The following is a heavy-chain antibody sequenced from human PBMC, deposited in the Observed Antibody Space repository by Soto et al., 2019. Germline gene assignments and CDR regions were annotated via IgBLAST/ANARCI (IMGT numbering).Heavy chain of an antibody. J-gene: IGHJ5*02. CDR3: ARSPQGAGYHGYDWKWFGP. CDR1: GNNFSNFA. CDR2: IIPFSGTS. V-gene: IGHV1-69*13. Sequence: SVKVSCKASGNNFSNFAFSWLRQAPGQGLEWMGGIIPFSGTSKYAQKFQGRLTITADESTSTAYMELSSLRSEDTATYYCARSPQGAGYHGYDWKWFGPWGQGTLVTVSS. D-gene: IGHD5-12*01.